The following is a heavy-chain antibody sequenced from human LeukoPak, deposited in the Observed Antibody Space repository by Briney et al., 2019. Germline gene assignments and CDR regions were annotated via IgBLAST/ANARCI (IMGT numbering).Heavy chain of an antibody. D-gene: IGHD3-22*01. CDR2: ISWNSGSI. J-gene: IGHJ4*02. Sequence: GGSLRLSCAASGFTLDDYAMHWVRHAPGKGLEWVSGISWNSGSIGYADSVKGRFTISRDNAKNSLYLQMNSLRAEDTALYYCAKDISYDSSRGDLDYWGQGTLVTVSS. CDR1: GFTLDDYA. V-gene: IGHV3-9*01. CDR3: AKDISYDSSRGDLDY.